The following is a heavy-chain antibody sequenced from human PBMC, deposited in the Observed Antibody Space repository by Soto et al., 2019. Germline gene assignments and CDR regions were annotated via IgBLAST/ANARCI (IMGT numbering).Heavy chain of an antibody. Sequence: QVQLQESGPGLVKPSETLSLTCTVSGGSISSGDYYWSWIRQPPGKGLEWIGYIYYSGSTYYTPSLSSRITISVDTSKTQSSLKLSTVTAADAAVYYCASRVSSGWINNDYWGQGTPVTVSS. V-gene: IGHV4-30-4*01. CDR1: GGSISSGDYY. CDR2: IYYSGST. CDR3: ASRVSSGWINNDY. J-gene: IGHJ4*02. D-gene: IGHD6-19*01.